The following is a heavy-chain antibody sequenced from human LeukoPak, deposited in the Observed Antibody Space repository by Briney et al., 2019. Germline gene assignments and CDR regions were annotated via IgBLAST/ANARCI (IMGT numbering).Heavy chain of an antibody. CDR2: IIPIFGTA. V-gene: IGHV1-69*13. Sequence: ASVKVSCKASGGTFSSYAISWVRQASGQGLEWMGGIIPIFGTANYAQKFQGRVTITADESTSTAYMELSSLRSEDTAVYYCARSIAVAGTRNWFDPWGQGTLVTVSS. CDR1: GGTFSSYA. J-gene: IGHJ5*02. CDR3: ARSIAVAGTRNWFDP. D-gene: IGHD6-19*01.